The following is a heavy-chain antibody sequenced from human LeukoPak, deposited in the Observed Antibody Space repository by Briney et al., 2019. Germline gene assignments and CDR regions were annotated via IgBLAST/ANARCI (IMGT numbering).Heavy chain of an antibody. Sequence: PSETLSLTCTVSGGSIGSYYWSWIRQPPGKGLEWIGSIHFSGSTNYNPSLRSRVTISVDTSKNQLSLKLSSVTAADTAVYYCARDLGGIYFDYWGQGTLVTVSS. CDR3: ARDLGGIYFDY. CDR2: IHFSGST. D-gene: IGHD1-26*01. CDR1: GGSIGSYY. V-gene: IGHV4-59*01. J-gene: IGHJ4*02.